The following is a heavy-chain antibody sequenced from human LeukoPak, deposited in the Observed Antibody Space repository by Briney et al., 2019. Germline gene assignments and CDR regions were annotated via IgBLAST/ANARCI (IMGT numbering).Heavy chain of an antibody. D-gene: IGHD3-10*01. J-gene: IGHJ4*02. CDR1: GYTFTGYY. Sequence: ASVKVSCKASGYTFTGYYMHWVRQAPGQGLEWMGWINPNSGGTNYAQKFQGRVTMTRDTSISTAYMELSRLRSDDTAVYYCAREDGSGRNHASIDYWGQGTLVTVSS. CDR3: AREDGSGRNHASIDY. CDR2: INPNSGGT. V-gene: IGHV1-2*02.